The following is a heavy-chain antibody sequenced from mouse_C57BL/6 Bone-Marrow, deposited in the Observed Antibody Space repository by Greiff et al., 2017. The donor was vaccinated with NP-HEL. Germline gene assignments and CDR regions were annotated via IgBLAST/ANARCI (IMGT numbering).Heavy chain of an antibody. CDR3: ARYYYGSSGAWFAY. J-gene: IGHJ3*01. CDR1: GFTFTDYY. V-gene: IGHV7-3*01. Sequence: EVQLVESGGGLVQPGGSLSLSCAASGFTFTDYYMSWVRQPPGKALEWLGFIRNKANGYTTEYSASVKGRFTISRDNSQSILYLQMNALRAEDSATYYCARYYYGSSGAWFAYWGQGTLVTVSA. CDR2: IRNKANGYTT. D-gene: IGHD1-1*01.